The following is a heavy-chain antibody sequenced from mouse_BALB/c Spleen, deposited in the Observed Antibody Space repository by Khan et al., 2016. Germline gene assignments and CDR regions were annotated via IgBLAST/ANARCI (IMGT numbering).Heavy chain of an antibody. CDR1: GYTFTNYG. V-gene: IGHV9-3*02. D-gene: IGHD2-1*01. CDR2: INTNTGEP. J-gene: IGHJ3*01. CDR3: ARYGTGTWLSY. Sequence: QIQLVQSGPELKKPGETVKISCKASGYTFTNYGMTWVKQAPGKGLKWMGWINTNTGEPTYAEEFKGRFAFSLETSASPAYLQINNLKNEDTATYFCARYGTGTWLSYWGQGTLVTVSA.